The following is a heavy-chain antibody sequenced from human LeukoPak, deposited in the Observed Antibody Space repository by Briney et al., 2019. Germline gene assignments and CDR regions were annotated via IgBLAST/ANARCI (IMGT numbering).Heavy chain of an antibody. Sequence: ASVKVSCKASGYTFTGYYMHWVRQAPAQGLEWMGWINPNSGGTNYEQKFQGRVTMTRDTSISTAYMELSRLRSDDTAVYYCARDSYYDSSGLKDYWGQGTLVTVSS. CDR2: INPNSGGT. CDR1: GYTFTGYY. V-gene: IGHV1-2*02. D-gene: IGHD3-22*01. CDR3: ARDSYYDSSGLKDY. J-gene: IGHJ4*02.